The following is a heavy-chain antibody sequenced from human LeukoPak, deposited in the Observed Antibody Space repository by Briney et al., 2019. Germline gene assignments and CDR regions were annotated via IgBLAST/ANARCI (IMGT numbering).Heavy chain of an antibody. CDR2: ITGSSSYI. D-gene: IGHD6-6*01. V-gene: IGHV3-21*01. J-gene: IGHJ4*02. Sequence: GGSLRLSCAASGFTFSTYYMNWVRQAPGKGLEWVSFITGSSSYIYYTDSVKGRFTISRDNAKNSLFLQINSLRDEDTAVYYCASGFSSSPYFDYWGQGTLVTVSS. CDR3: ASGFSSSPYFDY. CDR1: GFTFSTYY.